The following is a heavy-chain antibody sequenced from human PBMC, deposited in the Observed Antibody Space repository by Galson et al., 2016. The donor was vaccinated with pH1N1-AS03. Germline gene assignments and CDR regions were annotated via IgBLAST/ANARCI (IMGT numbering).Heavy chain of an antibody. Sequence: SLRLSCAASGFTFRTFSTYWVRQAPGKGLEYVSGISDNGINTYYADPVKARFTISRDKSKNTVYLQMSSLRTEDTAVYYCIKEGNRLQSRRSDAFDSWGRGTMVTVSS. D-gene: IGHD5-18*01. CDR1: GFTFRTFS. J-gene: IGHJ3*02. CDR2: ISDNGINT. V-gene: IGHV3-64D*06. CDR3: IKEGNRLQSRRSDAFDS.